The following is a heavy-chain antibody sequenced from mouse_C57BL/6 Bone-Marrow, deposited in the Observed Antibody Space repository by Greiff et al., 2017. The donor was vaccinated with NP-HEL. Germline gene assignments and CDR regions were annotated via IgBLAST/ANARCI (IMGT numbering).Heavy chain of an antibody. D-gene: IGHD1-1*01. CDR2: IHPNSGST. CDR3: ARAEGSSYDAMDY. Sequence: QVQLKQPGAELVKPGASVKLSCKASGYTFTSYWMHWVKLRPGQGLEWIGMIHPNSGSTNYNEKFKSKATLTVDKSSSTAYMQLSSLTSEDSAVYYCARAEGSSYDAMDYWGQGTSVTVSS. CDR1: GYTFTSYW. V-gene: IGHV1-64*01. J-gene: IGHJ4*01.